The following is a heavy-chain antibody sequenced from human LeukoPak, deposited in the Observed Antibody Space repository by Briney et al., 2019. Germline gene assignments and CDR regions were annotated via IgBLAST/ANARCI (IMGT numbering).Heavy chain of an antibody. CDR1: GFTFSSYA. Sequence: GRSLRLSCAAAGFTFSSYAMHWVLQAPGKGLVWWAVISYDGSNKYYAASAKSRLSISRDNSKNTLYLQMNSLRAEHTAVYYGAIDYYVSRGYYSSPKDYWGQGTLVTVSS. D-gene: IGHD3-22*01. CDR3: AIDYYVSRGYYSSPKDY. J-gene: IGHJ4*02. V-gene: IGHV3-30-3*01. CDR2: ISYDGSNK.